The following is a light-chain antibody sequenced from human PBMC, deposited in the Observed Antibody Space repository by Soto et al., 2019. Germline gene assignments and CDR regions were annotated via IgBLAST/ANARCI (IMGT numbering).Light chain of an antibody. J-gene: IGLJ1*01. V-gene: IGLV2-8*01. CDR1: SIDVGGYNY. Sequence: QSVLTQPPSASGSPGQSVTISCTGASIDVGGYNYVSWYQQHPGKAPKLMIYDVSKRPSGVPDRFSGSKSGNTASLTVSGLQAEDEADYYRSSYAGNHIVFGTGTKVTVL. CDR2: DVS. CDR3: SSYAGNHIV.